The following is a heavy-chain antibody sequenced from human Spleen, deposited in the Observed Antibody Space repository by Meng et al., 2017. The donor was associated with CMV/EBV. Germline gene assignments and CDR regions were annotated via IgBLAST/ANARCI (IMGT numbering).Heavy chain of an antibody. J-gene: IGHJ4*02. Sequence: GGSLRLSCAASGFTVSSNYMSWVRQAPGKGLEWVSVIYSGGSTYYADSVKGRFTISRDNSKNTLYLQMNSLRPEDTALYYCAKGPGYQAAKFYFDYWGQGTLVTVSS. CDR3: AKGPGYQAAKFYFDY. CDR1: GFTVSSNY. D-gene: IGHD6-25*01. V-gene: IGHV3-53*05. CDR2: IYSGGST.